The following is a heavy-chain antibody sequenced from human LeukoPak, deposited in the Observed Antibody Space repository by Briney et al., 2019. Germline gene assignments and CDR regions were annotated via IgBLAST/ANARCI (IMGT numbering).Heavy chain of an antibody. CDR1: RVSISSYY. CDR3: VRGERLGGDY. Sequence: SETLSLTCSVSRVSISSYYWSWIRQSPGKGLEWIGYISYSGGTNYNPSLKSRVTISLDTSKNQFSLQLSSVTAADTAVYYCVRGERLGGDYWGHGTLVTVSS. D-gene: IGHD3-10*01. V-gene: IGHV4-59*01. CDR2: ISYSGGT. J-gene: IGHJ4*01.